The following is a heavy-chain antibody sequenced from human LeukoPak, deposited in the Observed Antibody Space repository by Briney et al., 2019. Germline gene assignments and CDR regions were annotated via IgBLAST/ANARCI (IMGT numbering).Heavy chain of an antibody. CDR3: ARDTIFGGVTYWFDP. CDR1: GYTFTGYY. D-gene: IGHD3-3*01. J-gene: IGHJ5*02. V-gene: IGHV1-2*02. Sequence: ASVKVSCKASGYTFTGYYMHWVRQAPGQGLEWMGWINPNSGGTNYAQKFQGRVTMTRDTSISTAYMELSRLRSDDTAVYYCARDTIFGGVTYWFDPWGQGTLVTVSS. CDR2: INPNSGGT.